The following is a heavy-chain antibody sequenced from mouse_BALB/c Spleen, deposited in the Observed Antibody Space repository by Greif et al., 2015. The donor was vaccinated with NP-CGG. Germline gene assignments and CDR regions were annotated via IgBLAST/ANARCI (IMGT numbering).Heavy chain of an antibody. J-gene: IGHJ4*01. D-gene: IGHD6-1*01. CDR1: GYTFTNYW. Sequence: VKLVESGAELVRPGTSVKISCKASGYTFTNYWLGWVKQRPGHGLEWIGDIYPGGGYTNYNEKSKGKATLTADTSSSTAYMQLSSLTSEDSAVYFCARGHAYAMDYWGQGTPVTVSS. CDR3: ARGHAYAMDY. V-gene: IGHV1-63*02. CDR2: IYPGGGYT.